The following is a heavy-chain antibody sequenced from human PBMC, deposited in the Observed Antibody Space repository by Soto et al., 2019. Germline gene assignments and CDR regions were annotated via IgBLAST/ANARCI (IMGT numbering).Heavy chain of an antibody. CDR1: GYTFTSYG. V-gene: IGHV1-18*01. D-gene: IGHD3-3*01. CDR3: ARDRDPAYFGVVIPVPDY. Sequence: ASVKVSCKASGYTFTSYGISWVRQAPGQGLEWMGWISAYNGNTNYAQKLQGRVTMTTDTSTSTAYMELRSLRPDDTAVYYCARDRDPAYFGVVIPVPDYWGQGTLVTVSS. J-gene: IGHJ4*02. CDR2: ISAYNGNT.